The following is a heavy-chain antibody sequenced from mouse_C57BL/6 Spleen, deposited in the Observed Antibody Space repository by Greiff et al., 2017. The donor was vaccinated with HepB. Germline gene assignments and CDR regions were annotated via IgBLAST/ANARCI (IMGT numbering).Heavy chain of an antibody. D-gene: IGHD1-1*01. CDR2: IDPETGGT. V-gene: IGHV1-15*01. Sequence: QVQLQQSGAELVRPGASVTLSCKASGYTFTDYEMHWVKQTPVHGLEWIGAIDPETGGTAYNQKFKGKAILTADKSSSTAYMELRSLTSEDSAVYYCTRSRVVATRYFDVWGTGTTVTVSS. CDR1: GYTFTDYE. CDR3: TRSRVVATRYFDV. J-gene: IGHJ1*03.